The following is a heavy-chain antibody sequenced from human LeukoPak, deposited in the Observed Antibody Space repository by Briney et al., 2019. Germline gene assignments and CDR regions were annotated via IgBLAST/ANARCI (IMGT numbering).Heavy chain of an antibody. Sequence: GGSLRLSCAASGFTFSTYAMSWVRQAPGKGLEWVSAISGSGGSTYYADSVKGRFTVSRDNSKNTLFLQMNSLRAEDTAVYYCAKDGGLWVSAHWGDSWGRGTLVTVSS. J-gene: IGHJ4*02. D-gene: IGHD7-27*01. CDR3: AKDGGLWVSAHWGDS. CDR1: GFTFSTYA. V-gene: IGHV3-23*01. CDR2: ISGSGGST.